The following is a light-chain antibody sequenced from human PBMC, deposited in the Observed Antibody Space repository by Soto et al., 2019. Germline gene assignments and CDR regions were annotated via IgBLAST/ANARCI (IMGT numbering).Light chain of an antibody. CDR1: QTVRNNY. Sequence: EFVFTQSPGTLSLSPGERATLSCRASQTVRNNYLAWYQQRPGQAPRLLIYDASRRATGIPDRFSGSGSGTDYTLTISSLEPEDFAVYYCQHCGSSPITFGQGARLEIK. CDR3: QHCGSSPIT. CDR2: DAS. V-gene: IGKV3-20*01. J-gene: IGKJ5*01.